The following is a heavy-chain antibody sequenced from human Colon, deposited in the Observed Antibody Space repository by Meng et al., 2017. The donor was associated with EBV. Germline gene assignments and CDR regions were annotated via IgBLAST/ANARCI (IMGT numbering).Heavy chain of an antibody. V-gene: IGHV4-34*01. CDR3: ARVPTTGYKDH. CDR1: GGSFSGYV. J-gene: IGHJ4*02. Sequence: QLLLQKLAAGLLKPSEPLSLTCTVNGGSFSGYVWSWFRQPPGKGMEWIGEVSHPGSANYNPSLKSRVTISVDASEKQFSLRLTSVTAADSAVYYCARVPTTGYKDHWGQGTLVTVSS. D-gene: IGHD3-9*01. CDR2: VSHPGSA.